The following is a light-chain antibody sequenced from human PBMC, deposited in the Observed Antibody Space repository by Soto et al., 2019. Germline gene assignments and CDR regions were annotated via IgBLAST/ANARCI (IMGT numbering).Light chain of an antibody. CDR1: SSNIGAGYD. J-gene: IGLJ3*02. Sequence: QSVLTQPPSVSGAPGQRVTISCTGSSSNIGAGYDVHWYQQLPGTAPKLLIYGNSNRPSGVPDRFTGCKSGTSASLAITGRQAEDDADYYCQSSDSSLSGWVFGGGPMLTVL. V-gene: IGLV1-40*01. CDR3: QSSDSSLSGWV. CDR2: GNS.